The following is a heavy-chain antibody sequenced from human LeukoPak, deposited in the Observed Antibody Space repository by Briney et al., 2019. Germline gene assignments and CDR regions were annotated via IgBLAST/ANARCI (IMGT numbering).Heavy chain of an antibody. CDR2: ISWNSGSI. CDR3: AEDMTRGIVGESRDY. CDR1: GFTFDDYA. V-gene: IGHV3-9*01. J-gene: IGHJ4*02. Sequence: GGSLRLSCAASGFTFDDYAMHWVRQAPGKGLEWVSGISWNSGSIGYADSVKGRFTISRDNAKNSLYLQMNSLRAEDTALYYCAEDMTRGIVGESRDYWGQGTLVTVSS. D-gene: IGHD3-10*01.